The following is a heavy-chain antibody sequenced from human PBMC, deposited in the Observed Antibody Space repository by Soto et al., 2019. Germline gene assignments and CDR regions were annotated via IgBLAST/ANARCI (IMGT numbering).Heavy chain of an antibody. CDR1: GGSTSSDY. CDR3: VRDLNGSGDY. D-gene: IGHD3-10*01. CDR2: IFHSLGA. V-gene: IGHV4-59*01. J-gene: IGHJ4*02. Sequence: PSETLSLTCTVSGGSTSSDYWSWIRQPPGKGLEWLGYIFHSLGAKYNPSLGSRGTISLDTSKNQLSLSLRSVTAADTAIYFCVRDLNGSGDYWGQGTLVTVSS.